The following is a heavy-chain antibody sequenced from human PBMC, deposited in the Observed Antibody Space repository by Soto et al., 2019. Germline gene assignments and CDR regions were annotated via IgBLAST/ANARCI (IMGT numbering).Heavy chain of an antibody. V-gene: IGHV3-21*02. D-gene: IGHD3-22*01. CDR2: ISSGGDYR. J-gene: IGHJ4*02. CDR1: GFSFSSYT. Sequence: EVQLVESGGGLVKPGGSLRLSCAASGFSFSSYTMKWVRQAPGKGLEWVSSISSGGDYRYYADSVKGRFTISRDNAKKSLYLQMDSLRAEDTAVYYCACSITMTVAVTSFDSWGQGTLVTVSS. CDR3: ACSITMTVAVTSFDS.